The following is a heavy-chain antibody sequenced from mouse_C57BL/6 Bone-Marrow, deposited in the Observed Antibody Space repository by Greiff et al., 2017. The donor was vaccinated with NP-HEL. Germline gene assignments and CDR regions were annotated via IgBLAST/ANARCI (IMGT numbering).Heavy chain of an antibody. D-gene: IGHD2-4*01. CDR3: EREVGLRRRTYAMDY. J-gene: IGHJ4*01. V-gene: IGHV5-16*01. CDR1: GFTFSDYY. Sequence: EVKLMESEGGLVQPGSSMKLSCTASGFTFSDYYMAWVRQVPEKGLEWVANINYDGSSTYYLDSLTSRFIISRDNAKNILYQQMRSLKSEDTATYYFEREVGLRRRTYAMDYWGQGTSVTVSS. CDR2: INYDGSST.